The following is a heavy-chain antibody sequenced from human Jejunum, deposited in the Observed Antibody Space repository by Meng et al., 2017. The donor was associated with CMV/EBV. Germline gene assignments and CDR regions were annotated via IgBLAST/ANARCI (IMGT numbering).Heavy chain of an antibody. D-gene: IGHD3-10*01. CDR1: GYPFTSYE. J-gene: IGHJ4*02. CDR3: ARALRYYGSGSDDN. CDR2: MNPNNSNT. V-gene: IGHV1-8*01. Sequence: SGYPFTSYEINWVRQATGQGLEWMGWMNPNNSNTGYVQKFQGRVTMTWNTSISTAYMELSSLRSEDTAVYYCARALRYYGSGSDDNWGQGTLVTVSS.